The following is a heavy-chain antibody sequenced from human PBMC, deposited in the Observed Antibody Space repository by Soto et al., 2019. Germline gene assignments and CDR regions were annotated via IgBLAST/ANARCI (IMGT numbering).Heavy chain of an antibody. D-gene: IGHD4-17*01. Sequence: GGSLRLSCEASGLTFNTYSMHWVRQPPGKGLEWLAAIWYDGTQKYYADSVKGRFIISRDNSKKTLYLEVNSLRAEDTAVYYCARAGGTTVTGLWHFDSWGKGTLVTVSS. CDR2: IWYDGTQK. CDR1: GLTFNTYS. V-gene: IGHV3-33*01. J-gene: IGHJ4*02. CDR3: ARAGGTTVTGLWHFDS.